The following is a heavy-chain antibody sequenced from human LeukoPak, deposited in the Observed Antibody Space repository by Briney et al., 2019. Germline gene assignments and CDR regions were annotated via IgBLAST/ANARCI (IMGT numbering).Heavy chain of an antibody. CDR1: GGSISSGSYY. V-gene: IGHV4-61*02. CDR2: IYTSGST. Sequence: SQTLSLTCTVSGGSISSGSYYWSWVRQPAGKGLEWIGRIYTSGSTNYNPSLKSRVTISEDTSKNQFSLKLSSVTAADTAVYYCARVGVDIVVVPAATYYYYYYMDVWGKGTTVTVSS. CDR3: ARVGVDIVVVPAATYYYYYYMDV. J-gene: IGHJ6*03. D-gene: IGHD2-2*01.